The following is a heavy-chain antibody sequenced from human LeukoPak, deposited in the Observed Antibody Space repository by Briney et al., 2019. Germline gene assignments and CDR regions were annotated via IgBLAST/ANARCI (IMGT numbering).Heavy chain of an antibody. Sequence: PGRSLRLSCAASGFAFSSYGMHWIRQAPGKGLEWVAFISYDGSDKYYADSVKGRFTISRDNSKNTLYLHMYSLRVEDTAVYYCAKAPGMTTVTNFDYWGQGTLVTVSS. D-gene: IGHD4-17*01. V-gene: IGHV3-30*18. CDR3: AKAPGMTTVTNFDY. CDR1: GFAFSSYG. CDR2: ISYDGSDK. J-gene: IGHJ4*02.